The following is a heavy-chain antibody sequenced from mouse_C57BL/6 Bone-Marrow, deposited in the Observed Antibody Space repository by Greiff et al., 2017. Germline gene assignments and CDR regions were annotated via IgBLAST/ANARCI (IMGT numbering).Heavy chain of an antibody. V-gene: IGHV1-69*01. Sequence: VKLQESGAELVMPGASVKLSCKASGYTFTSYWMHWVKQRPGQGLEWIGEIDPSDSYTNYNQKFKGKSTLTVDKSSSTAYMQLSSLTSEDSAVYYCGTPSYWGQGTLVTVSA. CDR3: GTPSY. J-gene: IGHJ3*01. CDR2: IDPSDSYT. CDR1: GYTFTSYW.